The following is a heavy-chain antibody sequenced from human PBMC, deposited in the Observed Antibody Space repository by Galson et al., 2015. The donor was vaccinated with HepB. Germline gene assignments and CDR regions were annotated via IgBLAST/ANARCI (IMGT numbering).Heavy chain of an antibody. CDR2: INPADSDA. CDR3: VKQQSASFFDY. Sequence: QSGAEVKKTGESVKISCKTSGFIFSNQWIGWVRPMPGKGLEWVGLINPADSDARYSPSFQGQVISSVDKSITTAYLQWSSLRASDTAIYYCVKQQSASFFDYWGQGTLVTVSS. CDR1: GFIFSNQW. V-gene: IGHV5-51*01. D-gene: IGHD2-15*01. J-gene: IGHJ4*02.